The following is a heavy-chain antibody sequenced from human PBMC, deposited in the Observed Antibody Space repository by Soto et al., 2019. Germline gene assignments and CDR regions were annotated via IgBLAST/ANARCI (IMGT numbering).Heavy chain of an antibody. CDR1: GYSFTSYW. Sequence: GESLKISCKGSGYSFTSYWIGWVRQMPGKGLEWMGIIYPGDSDTRYSPSFQGQVTISADKSISTAYLQWSSLKASHTAMYYCASSYYDSSGYYWPFDYWGQGTLVTVSS. CDR3: ASSYYDSSGYYWPFDY. J-gene: IGHJ4*02. V-gene: IGHV5-51*01. CDR2: IYPGDSDT. D-gene: IGHD3-22*01.